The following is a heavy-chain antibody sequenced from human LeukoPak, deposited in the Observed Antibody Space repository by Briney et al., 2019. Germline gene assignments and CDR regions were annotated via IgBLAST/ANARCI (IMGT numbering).Heavy chain of an antibody. J-gene: IGHJ5*01. CDR1: GFVLSASY. Sequence: GESLRLSCAASGFVLSASYTSWVRKAPGKGLEWVATIKPDGSEKYHVDSVSGRFTISRDNTNDSLFLQMNSLRVEDTSVYYCVRGGTYWTVSWGQGTLVNVS. CDR2: IKPDGSEK. V-gene: IGHV3-7*01. CDR3: VRGGTYWTVS.